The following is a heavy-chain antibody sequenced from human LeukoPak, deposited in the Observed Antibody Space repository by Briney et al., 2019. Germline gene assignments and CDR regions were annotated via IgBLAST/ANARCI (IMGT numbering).Heavy chain of an antibody. D-gene: IGHD3-22*01. V-gene: IGHV3-11*01. CDR3: ARGSMIFSDY. Sequence: GGALRLSCAASGFTFSDYYMSWVRQGPGEGLGWVSYISSSGSTIYYADSVKGRFTISRDNAKNSLYLQMNSLRAEDTAVYYCARGSMIFSDYWGQGTLVTVSS. J-gene: IGHJ4*02. CDR1: GFTFSDYY. CDR2: ISSSGSTI.